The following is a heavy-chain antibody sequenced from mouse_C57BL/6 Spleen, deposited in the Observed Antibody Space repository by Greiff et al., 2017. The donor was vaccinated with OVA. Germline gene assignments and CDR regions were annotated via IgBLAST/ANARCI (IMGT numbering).Heavy chain of an antibody. V-gene: IGHV1-26*01. CDR2: INPNNGGT. CDR1: GYTFTDYY. D-gene: IGHD1-1*01. Sequence: EVQLQQSGPELVKPGASVKISCKASGYTFTDYYMNWVKQSHGKSLEWIGDINPNNGGTSYDQKFKGKATLTVDKSSSTAYMELRSLTSEDSAVYYCARYTTVGGEYFDVWGTGTTVTVSS. CDR3: ARYTTVGGEYFDV. J-gene: IGHJ1*03.